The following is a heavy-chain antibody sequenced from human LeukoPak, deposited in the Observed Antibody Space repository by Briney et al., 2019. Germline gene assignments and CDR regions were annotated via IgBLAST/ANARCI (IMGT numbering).Heavy chain of an antibody. CDR2: IYYSGST. CDR3: AGTYRSRSDY. D-gene: IGHD5-18*01. J-gene: IGHJ4*02. Sequence: PSETLSLTCTVSGGSISSSSYYWGWIRQPPGKGLEWIGSIYYSGSTYYNPSLKSRVTISVDTSKNQLSLKLSSVTAADTAVYYCAGTYRSRSDYWGQGTLVTVSS. CDR1: GGSISSSSYY. V-gene: IGHV4-39*07.